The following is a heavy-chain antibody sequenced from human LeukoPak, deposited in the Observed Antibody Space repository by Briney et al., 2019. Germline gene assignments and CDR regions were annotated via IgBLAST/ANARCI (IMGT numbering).Heavy chain of an antibody. J-gene: IGHJ4*02. Sequence: PGGSLRLSCAASGFTFSEYSMNWVRQAPGKGLEWVSFISTSSSHIYYGDSVKGRFTISRDNARNSVSLQMNSLRAEDTAVYYCARQVSGYGSGSFYFDYWGQGMLVTVPS. CDR1: GFTFSEYS. CDR2: ISTSSSHI. V-gene: IGHV3-21*01. CDR3: ARQVSGYGSGSFYFDY. D-gene: IGHD3-10*01.